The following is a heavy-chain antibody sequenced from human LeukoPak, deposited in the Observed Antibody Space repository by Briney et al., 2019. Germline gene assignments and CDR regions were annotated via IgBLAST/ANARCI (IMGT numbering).Heavy chain of an antibody. CDR3: AKEYCSNSVCHSLDY. Sequence: GGSLRLSCAASGFTFSSSGMHWVRQAPGKVLEWVAVISYDGSNKYYADSVKGRFTFSRDNSKNTLYLQMNSLRAEDTAVYYCAKEYCSNSVCHSLDYWGQGTLVTVSS. J-gene: IGHJ4*02. CDR2: ISYDGSNK. D-gene: IGHD2-8*01. V-gene: IGHV3-30*18. CDR1: GFTFSSSG.